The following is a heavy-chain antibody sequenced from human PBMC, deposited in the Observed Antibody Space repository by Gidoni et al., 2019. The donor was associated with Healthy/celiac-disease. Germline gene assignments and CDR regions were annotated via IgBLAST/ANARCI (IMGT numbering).Heavy chain of an antibody. CDR1: GSTFSSYA. Sequence: EVQLLEPGGGLVQPGGSLRLSWAASGSTFSSYARSWVRQAPGKGLEWVSAISDSGGNTYYADSVKGRFTISRDNSKNTLYLQMNSLRAEDTAVYYCAKKRYDGSGYLVYWGQGTLVTVSS. CDR2: ISDSGGNT. V-gene: IGHV3-23*01. D-gene: IGHD3-22*01. J-gene: IGHJ4*02. CDR3: AKKRYDGSGYLVY.